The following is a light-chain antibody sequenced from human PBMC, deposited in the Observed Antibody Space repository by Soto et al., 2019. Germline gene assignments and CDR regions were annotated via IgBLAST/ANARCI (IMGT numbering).Light chain of an antibody. CDR2: EVT. J-gene: IGLJ1*01. V-gene: IGLV2-14*01. CDR1: SGDIGSYNR. CDR3: SSYTNINTRACV. Sequence: QSALTQPASVSGSPGQSITISCTGTSGDIGSYNRVSWYQQHPGKAPKLIIYEVTDRPSGVSNRFSGSKSGNTASLTTSGLQAEDEAEYYCSSYTNINTRACVFGTGTKVTV.